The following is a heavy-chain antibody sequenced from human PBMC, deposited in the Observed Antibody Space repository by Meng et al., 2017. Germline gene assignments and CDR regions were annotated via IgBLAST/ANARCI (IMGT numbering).Heavy chain of an antibody. CDR3: ASNWRVDAFDI. V-gene: IGHV3-30*04. J-gene: IGHJ3*02. Sequence: GESLKISCAASGFTFSSYAMHWVRQAPGKGLEWVAVISYDGSNKYYADSVKGRFTISRDNSKNTLYLQMNSQRAEDTAVYYCASNWRVDAFDIWGQGTMVTVSS. CDR2: ISYDGSNK. D-gene: IGHD1-1*01. CDR1: GFTFSSYA.